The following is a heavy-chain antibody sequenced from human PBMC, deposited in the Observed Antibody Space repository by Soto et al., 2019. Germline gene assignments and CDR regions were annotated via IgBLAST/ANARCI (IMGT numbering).Heavy chain of an antibody. J-gene: IGHJ4*02. CDR1: GGSITSSSYY. Sequence: PSETLSLTCSVSGGSITSSSYYWGWVRQPTAKGLEWIGIISYSGITYYNPSLKSRATISVDTSKNQFSLKVSSVTAADTAVYYCARRGTGGYNFDYWGQGTLVTVSS. D-gene: IGHD5-12*01. CDR2: ISYSGIT. CDR3: ARRGTGGYNFDY. V-gene: IGHV4-39*01.